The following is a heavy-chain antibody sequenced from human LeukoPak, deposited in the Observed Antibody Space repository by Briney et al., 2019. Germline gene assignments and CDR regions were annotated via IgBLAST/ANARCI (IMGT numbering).Heavy chain of an antibody. D-gene: IGHD3-10*01. J-gene: IGHJ6*02. CDR2: ISSNGGST. CDR1: GFTFSSYA. V-gene: IGHV3-64*01. CDR3: ARAADYYGSGSYYNAVYYGMDV. Sequence: GGSLRLTCAASGFTFSSYAMHWVRQAPGKGLEYVSAISSNGGSTYYANSVKGRFTISRDNSKNTLYLQMGSLRAEDMAVYYCARAADYYGSGSYYNAVYYGMDVWGQGTTVTVSS.